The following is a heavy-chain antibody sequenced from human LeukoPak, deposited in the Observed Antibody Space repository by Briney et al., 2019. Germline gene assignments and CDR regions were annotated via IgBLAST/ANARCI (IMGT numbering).Heavy chain of an antibody. CDR3: ARKTVVGSYFDY. CDR2: IKQDGSDK. D-gene: IGHD4-23*01. J-gene: IGHJ4*02. Sequence: QPGGSLRLSCAASGFTFSAYWMSWVRQAPGKGQEWVANIKQDGSDKYYVDSVKGRFTISRDNAKNSLYLQMNSLRAEDTAVYYCARKTVVGSYFDYWGQGTPVTVSS. CDR1: GFTFSAYW. V-gene: IGHV3-7*03.